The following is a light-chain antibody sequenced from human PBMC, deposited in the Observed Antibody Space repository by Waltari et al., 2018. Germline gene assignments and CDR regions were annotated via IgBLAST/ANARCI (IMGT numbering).Light chain of an antibody. Sequence: VFTEARDTLAVPLGEGAAINCRWIQSFSKSSNKRNYLAWFQQKPGQPPKRLIYGASTWETGVPDRFSGSGSGTEFTLTISSLQAEDFAIYYCQHHYGSPYTFGQGTKLEIK. V-gene: IGKV4-1*01. J-gene: IGKJ2*01. CDR2: GAS. CDR1: QSFSKSSNKRNY. CDR3: QHHYGSPYT.